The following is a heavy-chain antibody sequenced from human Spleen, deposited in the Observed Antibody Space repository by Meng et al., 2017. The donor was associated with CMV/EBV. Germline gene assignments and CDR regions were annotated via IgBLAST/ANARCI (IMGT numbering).Heavy chain of an antibody. CDR3: VRSLGDQFYYYGMDV. CDR2: IHSDGSNI. CDR1: GFTFSGYW. Sequence: GGSLRLSCAASGFTFSGYWMHWVRQVPGKGLVWVSRIHSDGSNINYADSVKGRFTISRDNVQNTLYLQMSSLRAEDTAIYYCVRSLGDQFYYYGMDVWGQGTTVTVSS. D-gene: IGHD3-16*01. V-gene: IGHV3-74*01. J-gene: IGHJ6*02.